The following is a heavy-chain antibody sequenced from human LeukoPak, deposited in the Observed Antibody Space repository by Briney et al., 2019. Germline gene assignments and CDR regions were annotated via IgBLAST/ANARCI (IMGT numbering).Heavy chain of an antibody. D-gene: IGHD3-3*01. J-gene: IGHJ4*02. V-gene: IGHV4-61*02. CDR1: GGSISSGSYY. CDR3: ARGPVWSGFLWEDY. CDR2: IYTSGST. Sequence: SQTLSLTCAVSGGSISSGSYYWSWIRQPAGKGLEWIGRIYTSGSTNYNPSLKSRVTISVDTSKNQFSLKLSSVTAADTAVYYCARGPVWSGFLWEDYWGQGTLVTVSS.